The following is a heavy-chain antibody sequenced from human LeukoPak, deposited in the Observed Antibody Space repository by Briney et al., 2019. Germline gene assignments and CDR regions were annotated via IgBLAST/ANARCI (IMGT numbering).Heavy chain of an antibody. CDR3: ASFGIWNNGSFDY. CDR2: IKQDGSEK. J-gene: IGHJ4*02. Sequence: GASLRLSCAASGFTFSSYWMSWVRQAPGKGLELVANIKQDGSEKYYVDSVKGRFTISRDNAKNSLYLQMNSLRAEDTAVYYCASFGIWNNGSFDYWGQGTLVTVSS. V-gene: IGHV3-7*01. D-gene: IGHD1/OR15-1a*01. CDR1: GFTFSSYW.